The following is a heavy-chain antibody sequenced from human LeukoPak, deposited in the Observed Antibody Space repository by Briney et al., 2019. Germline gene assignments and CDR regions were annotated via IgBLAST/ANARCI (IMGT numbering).Heavy chain of an antibody. CDR3: ARADIVATFYYYYGMDV. CDR1: GFTFSSYS. CDR2: ISSSSSYI. J-gene: IGHJ6*02. Sequence: GGSLRLSCAASGFTFSSYSMNWVRQAPGKGLEWVSSISSSSSYIYYADSVKGRFTISRDNAKNSLYLRMNSLRAEDTAVYYCARADIVATFYYYYGMDVWGQGTTVTVSS. D-gene: IGHD5-12*01. V-gene: IGHV3-21*01.